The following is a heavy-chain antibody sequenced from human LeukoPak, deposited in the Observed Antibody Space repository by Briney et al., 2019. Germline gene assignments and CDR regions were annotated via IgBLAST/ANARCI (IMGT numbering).Heavy chain of an antibody. CDR3: AREMPPIAVAGIDY. V-gene: IGHV4-39*07. D-gene: IGHD6-19*01. Sequence: SETLSLTCTVSGGSISSSSYYWGWIRQPPGKGLEWIGSIYYSGSTYYNPSLKSRVTISVDTSKNQFSLKLSSVTAADTAVYYCAREMPPIAVAGIDYWGQGTLVTVSS. CDR2: IYYSGST. CDR1: GGSISSSSYY. J-gene: IGHJ4*02.